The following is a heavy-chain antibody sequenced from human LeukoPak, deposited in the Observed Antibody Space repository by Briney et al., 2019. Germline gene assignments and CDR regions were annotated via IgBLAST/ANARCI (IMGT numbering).Heavy chain of an antibody. Sequence: ASVKVSCKAFGYTFTSNYMHWVRQAPGQGLEWMGWMNPNSGNTDYAQKFQGRVTFTRNTSISTAYMELSSLRSEDTAVYYCARGREVVVTATLPYDYWGQGTLVTVSS. CDR1: GYTFTSNY. J-gene: IGHJ4*02. D-gene: IGHD2-21*02. CDR2: MNPNSGNT. CDR3: ARGREVVVTATLPYDY. V-gene: IGHV1-8*03.